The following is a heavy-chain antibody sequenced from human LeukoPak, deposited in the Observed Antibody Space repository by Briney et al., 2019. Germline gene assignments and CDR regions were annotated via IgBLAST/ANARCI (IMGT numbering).Heavy chain of an antibody. J-gene: IGHJ4*02. CDR3: TTDPITGIDY. CDR1: GFTFTNAL. Sequence: GGSLRLSCAASGFTFTNALMSWVRQAPGKGLEWVGRIESKTNGGTTDYAAPVKGRFTISRDDSKNTLYLQVNSLKTEDTAVYYCTTDPITGIDYWGQGTLVTVSS. D-gene: IGHD1-20*01. V-gene: IGHV3-15*04. CDR2: IESKTNGGTT.